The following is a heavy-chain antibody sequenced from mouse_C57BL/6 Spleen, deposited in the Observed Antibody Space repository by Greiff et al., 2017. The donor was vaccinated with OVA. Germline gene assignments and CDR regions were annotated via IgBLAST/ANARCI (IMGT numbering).Heavy chain of an antibody. J-gene: IGHJ2*01. CDR3: ARYKPPFDY. CDR2: IRNKANGYTT. V-gene: IGHV7-3*01. CDR1: GFTFTDYY. Sequence: EVQLVESGGGLVQPGGSLSLSCAASGFTFTDYYMSWVRQPPGKALEWLGFIRNKANGYTTEYSASVKGRFTISRDNSQSILYLQMNALRAEDSATYYCARYKPPFDYWGQGTTLTVSS.